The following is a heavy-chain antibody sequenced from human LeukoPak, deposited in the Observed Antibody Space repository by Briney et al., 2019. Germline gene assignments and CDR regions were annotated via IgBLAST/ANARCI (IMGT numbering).Heavy chain of an antibody. CDR3: ARDLTVTTLDY. CDR2: ISSSSTI. CDR1: GLTFSSYS. J-gene: IGHJ4*02. V-gene: IGHV3-48*02. Sequence: GGSLRLSCAASGLTFSSYSMNWVRQAPAKGLEWVSYISSSSTIYYADSVKGRFTISRDNAKNSLYLQMNSLRDEDTAVYYCARDLTVTTLDYWGQGTLVTVSS. D-gene: IGHD4-17*01.